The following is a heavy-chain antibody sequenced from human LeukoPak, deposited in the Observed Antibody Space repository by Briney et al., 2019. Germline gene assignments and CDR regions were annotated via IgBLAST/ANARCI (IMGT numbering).Heavy chain of an antibody. J-gene: IGHJ4*02. CDR3: ARATGEYSYGYRPFDY. Sequence: ASVKVSCKASGYTFTSYYRYWVRQAPGQGLEWMGIINPSGGSTSYAQKFQGRVTMTRDTSTSTVYMELSSLRSEDTAVYYCARATGEYSYGYRPFDYWGQGTLVTVSS. V-gene: IGHV1-46*01. CDR2: INPSGGST. CDR1: GYTFTSYY. D-gene: IGHD5-18*01.